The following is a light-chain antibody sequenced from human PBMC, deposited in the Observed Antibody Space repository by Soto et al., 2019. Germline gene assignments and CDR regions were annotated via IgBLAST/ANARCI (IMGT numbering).Light chain of an antibody. CDR1: SSNIGSNT. CDR2: SNN. CDR3: AAWDDSLNGSVV. Sequence: QSVLTQPPSASGTPGQRVTISCSGSSSNIGSNTVNWYQQLPGTAPKLLIYSNNQWPSGVPDRFSGSKSGTSASLAISGLQSEDEADYYCAAWDDSLNGSVVFGGGTQLTVL. J-gene: IGLJ2*01. V-gene: IGLV1-44*01.